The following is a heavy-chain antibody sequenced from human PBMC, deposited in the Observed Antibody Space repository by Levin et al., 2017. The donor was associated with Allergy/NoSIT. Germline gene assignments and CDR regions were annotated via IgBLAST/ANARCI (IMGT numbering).Heavy chain of an antibody. J-gene: IGHJ4*02. D-gene: IGHD4-17*01. Sequence: PSETLSLTCAVYGGSFSGYYWSWIRQPPGKGLEWIGEINHSGSTNYNPSLKSRVTISVDTSKNQFSLKLSSVTAADTAVYYCARDVDGDQATYWGQGTLVTVSS. CDR1: GGSFSGYY. V-gene: IGHV4-34*01. CDR2: INHSGST. CDR3: ARDVDGDQATY.